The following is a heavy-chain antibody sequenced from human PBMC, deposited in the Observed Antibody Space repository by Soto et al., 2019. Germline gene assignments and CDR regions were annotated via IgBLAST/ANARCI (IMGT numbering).Heavy chain of an antibody. CDR2: INPNSGGT. CDR3: ARDTSRGYSGYALDY. Sequence: ASVKVSFKASGYTFTGYYMHWLRQAPGQGLEWMGWINPNSGGTNYAQKFQGWVTMTRDTSISTAYMELSRLRSDDTAVYYCARDTSRGYSGYALDYWGQGTLVTVSS. D-gene: IGHD5-12*01. V-gene: IGHV1-2*04. CDR1: GYTFTGYY. J-gene: IGHJ4*02.